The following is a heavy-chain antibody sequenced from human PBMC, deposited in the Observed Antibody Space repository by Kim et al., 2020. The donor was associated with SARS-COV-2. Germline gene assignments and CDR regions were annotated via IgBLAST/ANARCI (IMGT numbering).Heavy chain of an antibody. CDR1: GYTFTSYG. CDR2: ISAYNGNT. V-gene: IGHV1-18*01. J-gene: IGHJ4*02. CDR3: ARALTYYYDSSGYYLFDY. D-gene: IGHD3-22*01. Sequence: ASVKVSCKASGYTFTSYGISWVRQAPGQGLEWMGWISAYNGNTNYAQKLQGRVTMTTDTSTSTAYMELRSLRSDDTAVYYCARALTYYYDSSGYYLFDYWGQGTLVTVSS.